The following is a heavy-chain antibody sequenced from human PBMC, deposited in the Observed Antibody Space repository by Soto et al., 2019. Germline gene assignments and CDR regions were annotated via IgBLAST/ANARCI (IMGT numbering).Heavy chain of an antibody. CDR2: IHYSGST. V-gene: IGHV4-59*01. CDR3: ARRETTRTHAFDI. J-gene: IGHJ3*02. D-gene: IGHD1-1*01. Sequence: SETLSLTCTVSGGSISSYYWSWIRQPPGKGLEWIGYIHYSGSTNYNPSLKSRVTISVDTSKNQFSLKLSSVTAADTAVYYCARRETTRTHAFDIWGQGTRVTVS. CDR1: GGSISSYY.